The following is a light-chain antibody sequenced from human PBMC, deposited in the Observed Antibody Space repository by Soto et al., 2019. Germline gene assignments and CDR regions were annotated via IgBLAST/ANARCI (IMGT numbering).Light chain of an antibody. V-gene: IGKV1-5*03. Sequence: DIQMTQSPSTLSASVGDIVTITCSASQSISNWLAWCQQKPGKAPKLLIYKSFSLESGLPSRFSGSGSGTEFTLTISSLQPDDFATYYCQQYNSYAAWTFGQGTKVEIK. CDR3: QQYNSYAAWT. J-gene: IGKJ1*01. CDR2: KSF. CDR1: QSISNW.